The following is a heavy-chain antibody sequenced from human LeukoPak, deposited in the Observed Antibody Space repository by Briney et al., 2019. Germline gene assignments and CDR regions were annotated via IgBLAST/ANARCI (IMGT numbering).Heavy chain of an antibody. CDR3: ARLRYCSGGSCYSFDY. Sequence: GESLKISCXGSGYSFTSYWIGWVRQMPGKGLEWMGIIYPGDSDTRYSPSFQGQVTISADKSISTAYLQWSSLKASDTAMYYCARLRYCSGGSCYSFDYWGQGTLVTVSS. CDR1: GYSFTSYW. J-gene: IGHJ4*02. CDR2: IYPGDSDT. V-gene: IGHV5-51*01. D-gene: IGHD2-15*01.